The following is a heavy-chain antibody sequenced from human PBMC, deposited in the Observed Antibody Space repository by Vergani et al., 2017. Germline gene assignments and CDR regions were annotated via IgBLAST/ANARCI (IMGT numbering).Heavy chain of an antibody. CDR1: GGSISSHY. D-gene: IGHD5-18*01. V-gene: IGHV4-59*11. CDR3: ARRGYSYGC. J-gene: IGHJ4*02. CDR2: IYYSGST. Sequence: QVQLQESGPGLVKPSETLSLTCTVSGGSISSHYWSWIRQPPGKGLEWIGYIYYSGSTNYTPSLKSRVTISVDTSKNQCSLELSSVTAADTAVYYCARRGYSYGCWGQGTLVTVSS.